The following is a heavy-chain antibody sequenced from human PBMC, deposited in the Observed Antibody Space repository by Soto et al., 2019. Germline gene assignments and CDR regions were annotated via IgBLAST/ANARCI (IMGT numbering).Heavy chain of an antibody. CDR3: ARDQKPIAARPLFYYYYYGMDV. V-gene: IGHV3-48*03. CDR1: GFTFSSYE. D-gene: IGHD6-6*01. J-gene: IGHJ6*02. CDR2: ISSSGSTI. Sequence: PGGSLRLSCAASGFTFSSYEMNWVRQAPGKGLEWVSYISSSGSTIYYADSVKGRFTISRDNAKNSLYLQMNSLRAEDTAVYYCARDQKPIAARPLFYYYYYGMDVWGQGTTVTVYS.